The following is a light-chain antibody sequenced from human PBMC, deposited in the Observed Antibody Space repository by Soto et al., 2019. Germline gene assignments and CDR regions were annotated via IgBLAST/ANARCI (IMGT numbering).Light chain of an antibody. CDR1: QSVLYSSNNKNY. J-gene: IGKJ4*01. Sequence: DIVMTQSPDSLAVSLGGRATINCKSSQSVLYSSNNKNYLAWYQQKPGQPPKLLIYWASTRESGVPDRFSGSWSGTDFTLTISSLQAEDVAVYYCQQYYSTPLTFGGGTKVEIK. CDR2: WAS. V-gene: IGKV4-1*01. CDR3: QQYYSTPLT.